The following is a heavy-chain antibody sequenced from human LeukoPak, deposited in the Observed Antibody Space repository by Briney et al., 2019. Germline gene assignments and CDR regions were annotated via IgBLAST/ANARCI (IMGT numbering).Heavy chain of an antibody. CDR2: IHSLDSDS. CDR1: GYSFTSHL. Sequence: GESLKISCKGSGYSFTSHLIGWIRQVPGKGLGWMGLIHSLDSDSRYSPSFQGQVNMSADKSINTGYLQWSRLETSDTALYFCWRRLLGGSGSFDYWGQGTVVTVSS. V-gene: IGHV5-51*01. J-gene: IGHJ4*02. CDR3: WRRLLGGSGSFDY. D-gene: IGHD3-10*01.